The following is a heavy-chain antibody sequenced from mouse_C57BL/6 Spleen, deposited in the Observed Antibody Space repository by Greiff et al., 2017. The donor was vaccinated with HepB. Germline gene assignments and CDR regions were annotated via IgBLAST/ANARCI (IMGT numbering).Heavy chain of an antibody. CDR3: ARWGSRRDY. CDR2: IYPGSGNT. CDR1: GYTFTDYY. V-gene: IGHV1-76*01. J-gene: IGHJ2*01. Sequence: VQLQESGAELVRPGASVKLSCKASGYTFTDYYINWVKQRPGQGLEWIARIYPGSGNTYYNEKFKGKATLTAEKSSSTAYMQLSSLTSEDSAVYFCARWGSRRDYWGQGTTLTVSS.